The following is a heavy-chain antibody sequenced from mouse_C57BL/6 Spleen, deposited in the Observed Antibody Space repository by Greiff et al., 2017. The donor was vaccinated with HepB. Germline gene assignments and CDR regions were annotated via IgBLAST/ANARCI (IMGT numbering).Heavy chain of an antibody. CDR2: IHPNSGST. Sequence: QVQLKQPGAELVKPGASVKLSCKASGYTFTSYWMHWVKQRPGQGLEWIGMIHPNSGSTNYNEKFKSKATLTVDKSSSTAYMQLSSLTSEDSAVYYCARKDYGSYYAMDYWGQGTSVTVSS. CDR1: GYTFTSYW. D-gene: IGHD1-1*01. V-gene: IGHV1-64*01. J-gene: IGHJ4*01. CDR3: ARKDYGSYYAMDY.